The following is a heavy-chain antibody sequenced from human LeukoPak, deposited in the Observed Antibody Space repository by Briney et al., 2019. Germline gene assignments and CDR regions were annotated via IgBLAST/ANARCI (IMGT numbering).Heavy chain of an antibody. CDR2: IYYSGST. D-gene: IGHD1-1*01. CDR3: ARDTLERLSYYYMDV. V-gene: IGHV4-39*07. J-gene: IGHJ6*03. CDR1: GGSISSSSYY. Sequence: SETLSLTCTVSGGSISSSSYYWGWIRQPPGKGLEWIGSIYYSGSTYYNPSLKSRVTISVDTSKNQFSLKLSSVTAADTAVYYCARDTLERLSYYYMDVWGKGTTVTVSS.